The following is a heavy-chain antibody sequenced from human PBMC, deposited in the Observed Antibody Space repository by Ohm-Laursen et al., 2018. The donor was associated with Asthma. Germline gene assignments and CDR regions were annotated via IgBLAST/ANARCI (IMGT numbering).Heavy chain of an antibody. J-gene: IGHJ4*02. D-gene: IGHD3-3*01. CDR3: ARDVMEWYLTAFDF. V-gene: IGHV3-48*01. Sequence: SLRLSCAASGFTFSSYSMNWVRQAPGKGLEWVSYITSYSSTTYYADSVKGRFTISRDDSKNTLYLQMNSLRPDDTAVYYCARDVMEWYLTAFDFWGQGPLVTVSS. CDR1: GFTFSSYS. CDR2: ITSYSSTT.